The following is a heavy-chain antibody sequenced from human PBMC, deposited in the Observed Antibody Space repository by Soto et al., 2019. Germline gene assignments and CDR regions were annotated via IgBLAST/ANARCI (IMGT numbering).Heavy chain of an antibody. CDR1: GGSISSYY. Sequence: QVQLQESGPGLVKPSETLSLTCTASGGSISSYYWSWIRQPPGKGLEWIGYIYYSGSTNYNPSLKSRVTISVDTSKNQFSLKLSSVTAADTAVYSCARRYGSCFEYWGQGTLVTVSS. CDR3: ARRYGSCFEY. CDR2: IYYSGST. J-gene: IGHJ4*02. D-gene: IGHD5-18*01. V-gene: IGHV4-59*08.